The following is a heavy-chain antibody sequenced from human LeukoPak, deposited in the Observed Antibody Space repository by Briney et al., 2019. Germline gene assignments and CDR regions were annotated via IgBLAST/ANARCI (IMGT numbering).Heavy chain of an antibody. D-gene: IGHD5-12*01. CDR3: ARDPGYSGYDLVSWFDP. CDR2: INPNSGGT. CDR1: GYTFTGYY. Sequence: ASVKVSCKASGYTFTGYYMHWVRQAPGQGLEWMGWINPNSGGTNYAQKFQGRVTMTRDTSIGTAYMGLSRLRSDDTAVYYCARDPGYSGYDLVSWFDPWGQGTLVTVSS. V-gene: IGHV1-2*02. J-gene: IGHJ5*02.